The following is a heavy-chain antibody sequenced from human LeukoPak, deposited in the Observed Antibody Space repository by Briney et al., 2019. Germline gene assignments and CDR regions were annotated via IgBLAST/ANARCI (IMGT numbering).Heavy chain of an antibody. CDR1: GGSISGYY. D-gene: IGHD1-26*01. CDR3: ARGFTRLVGAPISFDY. J-gene: IGHJ4*02. CDR2: INHSGST. V-gene: IGHV4-34*01. Sequence: SETLSLTCAVYGGSISGYYWSWIRQPPGKGLEWIGEINHSGSTNCNPSLKSRVTISVDTSKNQFSLKLSSVTAADTAVYYCARGFTRLVGAPISFDYWGQGTLVTVSS.